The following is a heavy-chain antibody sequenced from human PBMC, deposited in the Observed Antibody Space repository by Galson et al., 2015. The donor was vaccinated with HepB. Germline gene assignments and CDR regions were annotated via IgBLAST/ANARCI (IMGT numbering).Heavy chain of an antibody. J-gene: IGHJ6*02. V-gene: IGHV4-39*01. Sequence: TLSLTCTVSGGSISSSSYYWGWLRQPPGKGLEWIGSFYYTGNTHYNPSLKSRVTISGDTSKNQFSLKLNSVTAADTAMYYCARALGGSYFYGMDVWGQGTTVTVSS. D-gene: IGHD3-16*02. CDR1: GGSISSSSYY. CDR3: ARALGGSYFYGMDV. CDR2: FYYTGNT.